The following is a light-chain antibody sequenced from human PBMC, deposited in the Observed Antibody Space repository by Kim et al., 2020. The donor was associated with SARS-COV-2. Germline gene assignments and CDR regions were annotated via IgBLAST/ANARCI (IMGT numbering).Light chain of an antibody. J-gene: IGLJ3*02. V-gene: IGLV4-60*03. CDR2: VEYGGDY. CDR3: ETWDTDTRV. Sequence: PFLPPSSSASASLGSSVKVTCTLSSGHSTYSVAWHQQHPGKAPRYLLKVEYGGDYSRGSGVPDRFSGYRSGADRYLTISNLQSEDEADYYCETWDTDTRVFGGGTKLTVL. CDR1: SGHSTYS.